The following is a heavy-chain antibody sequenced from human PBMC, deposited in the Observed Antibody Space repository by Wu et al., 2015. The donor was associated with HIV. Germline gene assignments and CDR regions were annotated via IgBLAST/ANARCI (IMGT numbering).Heavy chain of an antibody. CDR3: ARRELPFYFHF. D-gene: IGHD2-21*01. J-gene: IGHJ4*02. V-gene: IGHV1-8*01. Sequence: QVQLVQSGAEVKKPGASVKVSCKASGYTFTDYDINWVRQAAGQGLEWVGWMNPNSGYTGSAQKFQGRITMTRNTATRTAYMELSSLRSDDTAVYYCARRELPFYFHFWGPGNSGHRLL. CDR2: MNPNSGYT. CDR1: GYTFTDYD.